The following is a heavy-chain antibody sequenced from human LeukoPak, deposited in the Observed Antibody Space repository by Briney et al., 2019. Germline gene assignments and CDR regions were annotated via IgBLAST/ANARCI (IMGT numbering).Heavy chain of an antibody. J-gene: IGHJ4*02. V-gene: IGHV3-30-3*01. CDR3: AKDLVVSTFGQYYFHY. Sequence: GGSLRLSCAASGFTFSSYAMHWVRQAPGKGLEWVAVISYDGSNKYYADSVKGRFTISRDNSKSTLYLQMNSLRVEDTAVYYCAKDLVVSTFGQYYFHYWGQGTLVTVSS. CDR1: GFTFSSYA. CDR2: ISYDGSNK. D-gene: IGHD2-8*02.